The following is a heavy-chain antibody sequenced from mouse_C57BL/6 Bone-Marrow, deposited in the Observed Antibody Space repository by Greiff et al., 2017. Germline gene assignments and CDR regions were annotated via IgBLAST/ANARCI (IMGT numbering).Heavy chain of an antibody. J-gene: IGHJ4*01. CDR3: ARQYYGRDYAMDY. V-gene: IGHV5-6*01. Sequence: EVQLQQSGGDLVKPGGSLKLSCAASGFTFSSYGMSWVRQTPDKRLEWVATISSGGSYTYYPDSVKGRFTISRDNAKNTLYLQMSSLKSEDTAMYYCARQYYGRDYAMDYWGQGTSVTVSS. D-gene: IGHD1-1*01. CDR1: GFTFSSYG. CDR2: ISSGGSYT.